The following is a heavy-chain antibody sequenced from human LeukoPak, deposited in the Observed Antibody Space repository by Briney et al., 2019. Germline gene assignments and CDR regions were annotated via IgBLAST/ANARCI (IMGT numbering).Heavy chain of an antibody. D-gene: IGHD4-17*01. J-gene: IGHJ3*02. CDR2: SYYTGST. CDR1: GGSISGYH. Sequence: PSETLSLTCNVSGGSISGYHWSWIRQRPGKGLEWIGYSYYTGSTYYNPSLERRVSISVDTSKNQFSLKLTSVTAADTAVYYCARDRDYGDYGAFEIWGQGTMVTVSS. CDR3: ARDRDYGDYGAFEI. V-gene: IGHV4-31*03.